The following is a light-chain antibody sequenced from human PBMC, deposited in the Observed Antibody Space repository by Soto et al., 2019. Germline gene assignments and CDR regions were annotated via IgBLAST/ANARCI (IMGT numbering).Light chain of an antibody. J-gene: IGLJ1*01. CDR1: SSDVGAYNL. V-gene: IGLV2-14*01. CDR2: EVT. CDR3: ASLTTTNFV. Sequence: QSALTQPASVSGSPGQSITISCTGTSSDVGAYNLVSWYQHLPDKAPKLIISEVTNRPSGVSDRFSGSKSGNTASLTISGLQAEDEADYYCASLTTTNFVFGSATKLTVL.